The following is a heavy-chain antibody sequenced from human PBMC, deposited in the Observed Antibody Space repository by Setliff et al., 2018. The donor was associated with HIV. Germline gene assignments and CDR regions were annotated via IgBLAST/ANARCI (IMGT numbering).Heavy chain of an antibody. V-gene: IGHV1-69-2*01. Sequence: AASVKVSCKASGYTFTDYYMHWVQQAPGKGLEWMGRVDPEDGETIYAEKFQGRVTITADTSTDTAYMELSSLRSEDTAVYYCATAPTMKVVYSGFWGQGTLVTVSS. CDR3: ATAPTMKVVYSGF. D-gene: IGHD3-22*01. J-gene: IGHJ4*02. CDR1: GYTFTDYY. CDR2: VDPEDGET.